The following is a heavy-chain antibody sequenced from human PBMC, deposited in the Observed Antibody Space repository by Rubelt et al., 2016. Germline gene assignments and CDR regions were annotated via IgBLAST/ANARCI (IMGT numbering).Heavy chain of an antibody. CDR2: TNHSGST. Sequence: QVQLQQWGAGLLKPSETLSLTCAVYGGSLSGYYWSWIRQPPGKGLEWIGETNHSGSTTYNPSLKSRVTISVDTSKTQFSLKRGSVTAADTAVYYCASSGAYNYASGSYAFDIWGQGTMVTVSS. CDR1: GGSLSGYY. J-gene: IGHJ3*02. V-gene: IGHV4-34*01. CDR3: ASSGAYNYASGSYAFDI. D-gene: IGHD3-10*01.